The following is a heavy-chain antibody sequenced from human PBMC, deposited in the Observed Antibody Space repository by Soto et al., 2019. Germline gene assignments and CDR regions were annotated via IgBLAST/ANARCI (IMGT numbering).Heavy chain of an antibody. Sequence: SETLSLTCTVSGASISGFHWSWIRKSAGKGLEWIGRIYATGTTDYNPSLKSRVMMSVDTSKKQFSLKLRSVTAADTAVYYCVRDGTKTLRDWFDPWGQGISVTVSS. V-gene: IGHV4-4*07. J-gene: IGHJ5*02. CDR1: GASISGFH. CDR3: VRDGTKTLRDWFDP. D-gene: IGHD1-1*01. CDR2: IYATGTT.